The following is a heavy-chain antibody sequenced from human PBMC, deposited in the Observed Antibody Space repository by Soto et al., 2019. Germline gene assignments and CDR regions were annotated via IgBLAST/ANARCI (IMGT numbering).Heavy chain of an antibody. J-gene: IGHJ6*02. CDR3: ARYSIAARLAYHYGMDV. Sequence: GESLKISCKGSGYSFTSYWIGWVRQMPGKGLEWMGTIYPGDSDTRYSPSFQGQVTISADKSISTAYLQWSSLKASDTAMYYCARYSIAARLAYHYGMDVWGQGTTVTVSS. CDR2: IYPGDSDT. V-gene: IGHV5-51*01. D-gene: IGHD6-6*01. CDR1: GYSFTSYW.